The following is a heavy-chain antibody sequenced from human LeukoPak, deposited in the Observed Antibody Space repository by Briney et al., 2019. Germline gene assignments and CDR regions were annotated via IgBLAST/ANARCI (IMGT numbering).Heavy chain of an antibody. Sequence: ASVKVSCKASGYTFTSYGISWVRQAPGQGLEWMGWISAYNGNTNYAQKLQGRVTMTRDTSISTAYMELSRLRSDDTAVYYCARAGRGILTGSAYYWGQGTLVTVSS. CDR1: GYTFTSYG. J-gene: IGHJ4*02. CDR3: ARAGRGILTGSAYY. CDR2: ISAYNGNT. V-gene: IGHV1-18*01. D-gene: IGHD3-9*01.